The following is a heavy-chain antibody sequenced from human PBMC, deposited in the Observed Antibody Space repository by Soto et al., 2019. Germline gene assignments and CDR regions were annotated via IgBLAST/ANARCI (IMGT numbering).Heavy chain of an antibody. J-gene: IGHJ6*02. CDR1: GGSISSGGYY. D-gene: IGHD6-19*01. CDR3: ARDFTDSSGPTLGMGV. V-gene: IGHV4-31*03. Sequence: QVQLQESGPGLVKPSQTLSLTCTVSGGSISSGGYYWSWIRQHPGKGLEWIGYIYYSGSTYYNPSLKSRLTISVXTXKXXFSLKLSSVTAADTAVYYCARDFTDSSGPTLGMGVWGQGTTVTVSS. CDR2: IYYSGST.